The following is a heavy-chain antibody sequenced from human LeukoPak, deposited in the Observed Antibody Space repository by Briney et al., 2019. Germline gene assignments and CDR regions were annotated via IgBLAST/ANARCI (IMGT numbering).Heavy chain of an antibody. J-gene: IGHJ4*02. Sequence: PGGSLRLSCAASGFTFSNYMMHWVRQAPGKGLELVSGISGSGDSTYYADSVKGRFTISRDNSKNTLYLQMNSLRAEDTAVHYCAKEYSITIFGVVITASGFDYWGQGTLVTVSS. D-gene: IGHD3-3*01. CDR2: ISGSGDST. CDR3: AKEYSITIFGVVITASGFDY. V-gene: IGHV3-23*01. CDR1: GFTFSNYM.